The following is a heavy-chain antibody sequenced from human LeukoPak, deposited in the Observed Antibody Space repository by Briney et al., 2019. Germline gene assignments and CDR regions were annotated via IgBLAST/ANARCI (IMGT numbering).Heavy chain of an antibody. CDR2: NGTAGDT. CDR3: ARVSGRSGYDY. J-gene: IGHJ4*02. V-gene: IGHV3-13*01. CDR1: GFTFSSYD. Sequence: GGSLRLSCAASGFTFSSYDMLWVRHATGKGLEWVSANGTAGDTYYPGSVKGRFTISRENAKNSLYLQMNSLRAGDTAVYYCARVSGRSGYDYWGQGTLVTVSS. D-gene: IGHD3-22*01.